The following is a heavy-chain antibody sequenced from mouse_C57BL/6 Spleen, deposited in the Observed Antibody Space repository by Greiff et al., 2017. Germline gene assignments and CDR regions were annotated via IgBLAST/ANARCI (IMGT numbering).Heavy chain of an antibody. J-gene: IGHJ1*03. Sequence: QVQLQQPGTELVKPGASVKLSCKASGYTFTSYWMHWVKQRPGQGLEWIGNINPSNGGTNYNEKFKSKATLTVDKSSSTAYMQLSSLTSEDSAVYYCARPDYYGSSLYWYFDVWGTGTTVTVSS. V-gene: IGHV1-53*01. D-gene: IGHD1-1*01. CDR2: INPSNGGT. CDR3: ARPDYYGSSLYWYFDV. CDR1: GYTFTSYW.